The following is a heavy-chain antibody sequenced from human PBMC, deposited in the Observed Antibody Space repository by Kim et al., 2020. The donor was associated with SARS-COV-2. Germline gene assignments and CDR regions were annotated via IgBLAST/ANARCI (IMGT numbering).Heavy chain of an antibody. V-gene: IGHV3-7*01. Sequence: GGSLRLSCAASGFTFSRSWMNWVRQAPGKGLEWVANIKQDGSEKYYVDSVKGRFTISRDNAKNSLFLQMNSLRAEDTAVYYCARGEQDVGGQGTLVTVSS. J-gene: IGHJ4*02. CDR2: IKQDGSEK. CDR1: GFTFSRSW. CDR3: ARGEQDV. D-gene: IGHD6-13*01.